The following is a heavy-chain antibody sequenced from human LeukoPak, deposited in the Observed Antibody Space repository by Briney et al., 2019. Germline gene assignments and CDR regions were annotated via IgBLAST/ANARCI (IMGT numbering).Heavy chain of an antibody. V-gene: IGHV3-33*05. CDR3: ARYCSGGCYSGVDY. CDR1: GFTFSSFG. D-gene: IGHD2-15*01. Sequence: GGSLRLSCAASGFTFSSFGMHWVRQAPGRGLEWVALILYDEKYYADSVKGRFTISRDNSKNILYLQLDSLRVEDTAVYYCARYCSGGCYSGVDYWGQGTLVTVPS. CDR2: ILYDEK. J-gene: IGHJ4*02.